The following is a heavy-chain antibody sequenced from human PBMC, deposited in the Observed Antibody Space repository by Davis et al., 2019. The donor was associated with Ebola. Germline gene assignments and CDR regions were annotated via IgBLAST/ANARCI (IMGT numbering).Heavy chain of an antibody. J-gene: IGHJ6*02. CDR3: AREDSGIGSYGYYYYGMDV. V-gene: IGHV3-23*01. Sequence: PGGSLRLSCAASGFTFSSYAMSWVRQAPGKGLEWVSAISGSGGSTYYADAVKGRCTISRDNSKNTLYLQMNSLRAEDTAVYYCAREDSGIGSYGYYYYGMDVWGQGTTVTVSS. CDR1: GFTFSSYA. D-gene: IGHD5-18*01. CDR2: ISGSGGST.